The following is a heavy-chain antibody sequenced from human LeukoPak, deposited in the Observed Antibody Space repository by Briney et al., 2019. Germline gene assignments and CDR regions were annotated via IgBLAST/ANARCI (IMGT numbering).Heavy chain of an antibody. CDR3: ARATLLDQVVGAFDI. CDR1: GGSISSYY. J-gene: IGHJ3*02. Sequence: KASETLSLTCTVSGGSISSYYWSWIRQPPGKGLEWIGYIYHSGSTYYNPSLKSRVTISVDRSKNQFSLKLSSVTAADTAVYYCARATLLDQVVGAFDIWGQGTMVTVSS. CDR2: IYHSGST. D-gene: IGHD1/OR15-1a*01. V-gene: IGHV4-59*12.